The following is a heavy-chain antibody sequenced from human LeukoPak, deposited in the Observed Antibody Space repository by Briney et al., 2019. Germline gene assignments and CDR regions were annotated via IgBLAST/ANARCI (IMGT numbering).Heavy chain of an antibody. CDR2: IYYSGST. CDR3: AREVVTTILMFDY. J-gene: IGHJ4*02. D-gene: IGHD5-12*01. Sequence: SETLSLTCTVSGYSISSGYYWGWIRQPPGKGLEWIGYIYYSGSTNYNPSLKSRVTISVDTSKNQFSLRLNSVSAADTAVYYCAREVVTTILMFDYWGQGNLVIVSS. CDR1: GYSISSGYY. V-gene: IGHV4-38-2*02.